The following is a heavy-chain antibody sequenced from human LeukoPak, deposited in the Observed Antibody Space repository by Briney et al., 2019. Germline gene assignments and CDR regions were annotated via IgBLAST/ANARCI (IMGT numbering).Heavy chain of an antibody. J-gene: IGHJ4*02. CDR1: GFTFSSYA. D-gene: IGHD1-26*01. V-gene: IGHV3-23*01. Sequence: GGSLRLSCAASGFTFSSYAMSWVRQAPGKGLEWVSAISGSGGSTYYADSVKGRFTISRDNSKNTLYLQMNSLRAGDTAVYYCAKDSTSGIGMATYWGQGTLVTVSS. CDR2: ISGSGGST. CDR3: AKDSTSGIGMATY.